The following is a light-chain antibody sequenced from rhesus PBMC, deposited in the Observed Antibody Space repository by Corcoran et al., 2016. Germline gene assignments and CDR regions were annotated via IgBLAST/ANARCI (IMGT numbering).Light chain of an antibody. V-gene: IGKV1S9*01. CDR2: RAS. CDR1: QSLSNY. Sequence: DIQMTQSPSSLSASVGDRVTITCQASQSLSNYLNWYQQKPGKIPKLLIYRASSWQSGIPSRFSGSGSVTDLTLTISSLQPEDFATYYCQQGYSYPRTFGQGTKVEIK. CDR3: QQGYSYPRT. J-gene: IGKJ1*01.